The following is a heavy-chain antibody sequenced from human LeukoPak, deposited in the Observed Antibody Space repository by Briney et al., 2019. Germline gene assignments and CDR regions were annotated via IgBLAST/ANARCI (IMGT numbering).Heavy chain of an antibody. CDR2: INSGGSSI. Sequence: PGGSLRLSCAASGFTFSNYWMYWVRQAPGKGLVWVSRINSGGSSISYADSVKGRFTISRDNSKNTLYLQMNSLRAEDTAVYYCAKESLSFFDSWGQGTLVTVSS. CDR1: GFTFSNYW. J-gene: IGHJ4*02. CDR3: AKESLSFFDS. D-gene: IGHD3-10*01. V-gene: IGHV3-74*01.